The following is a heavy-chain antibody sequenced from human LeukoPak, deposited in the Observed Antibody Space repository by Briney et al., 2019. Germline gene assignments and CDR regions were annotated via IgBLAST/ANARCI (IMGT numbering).Heavy chain of an antibody. V-gene: IGHV3-23*01. J-gene: IGHJ1*01. CDR1: GFAFSNHA. CDR3: ARDRYSDCGGVYDF. Sequence: TGGSLRLSCAASGFAFSNHAMTWVRQAPGKGLEWISAISYTTTGNTYYADSVKGRFTISRDNSENTVYLQVSSLRAEDTAVYYCARDRYSDCGGVYDFWGRGTLVTVSS. D-gene: IGHD3/OR15-3a*01. CDR2: ISYTTTGNT.